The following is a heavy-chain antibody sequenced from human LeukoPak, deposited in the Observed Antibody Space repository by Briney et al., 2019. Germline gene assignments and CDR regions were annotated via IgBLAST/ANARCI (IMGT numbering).Heavy chain of an antibody. V-gene: IGHV3-23*01. Sequence: GGSLRLSCAASGFTFSSYAMSWVRQAPGKGLEWVSGISGSGENTYYADSVKGRFTISRDNSKNTLYLQMNSLRADDTAVYYCAKGGLVHRFDPWGQGTLVTVSS. CDR2: ISGSGENT. CDR3: AKGGLVHRFDP. J-gene: IGHJ5*02. CDR1: GFTFSSYA.